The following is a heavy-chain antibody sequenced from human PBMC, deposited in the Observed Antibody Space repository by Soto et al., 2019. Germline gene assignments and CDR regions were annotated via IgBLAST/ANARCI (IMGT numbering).Heavy chain of an antibody. Sequence: QITLKESGPTLVKPTQTLTLTCTFSGFSLSTTGVGVGWIRQPPGKALEWLALIYWDDDKRYSPSLKSRPTITKDPSKNQVVLTITNMDPVDTATYYCARRGGFFPHWGQGTLVTVSS. CDR3: ARRGGFFPH. J-gene: IGHJ1*01. CDR2: IYWDDDK. D-gene: IGHD3-10*01. V-gene: IGHV2-5*02. CDR1: GFSLSTTGVG.